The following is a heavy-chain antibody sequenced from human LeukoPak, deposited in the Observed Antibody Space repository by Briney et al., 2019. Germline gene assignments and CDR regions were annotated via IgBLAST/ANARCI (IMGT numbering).Heavy chain of an antibody. J-gene: IGHJ4*02. CDR3: ARLGIDPHYFDY. D-gene: IGHD7-27*01. V-gene: IGHV4-39*01. CDR2: IYYSGST. CDR1: GGSISSSSYY. Sequence: SETLSLTCTVSGGSISSSSYYWGWIRQPPGKGLEWIGSIYYSGSTYYNPSLKSRVTISVDTSKNQFSLKLSSVTAADTAVYYCARLGIDPHYFDYWGQGTLVTVSS.